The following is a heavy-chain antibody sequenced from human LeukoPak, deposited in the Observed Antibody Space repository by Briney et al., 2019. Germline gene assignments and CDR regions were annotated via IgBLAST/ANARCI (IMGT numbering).Heavy chain of an antibody. D-gene: IGHD6-19*01. J-gene: IGHJ1*01. V-gene: IGHV1-46*01. CDR1: GYTFTGYY. Sequence: GASVKVSCKASGYTFTGYYMHWVRQAPGQGLEWMGIINPSGGSTSYAQKFQGRVTMTRDMSTSTVYMELSSLRSEDTAVYYCARANSSGWYCQHWGQGTLVTVSS. CDR3: ARANSSGWYCQH. CDR2: INPSGGST.